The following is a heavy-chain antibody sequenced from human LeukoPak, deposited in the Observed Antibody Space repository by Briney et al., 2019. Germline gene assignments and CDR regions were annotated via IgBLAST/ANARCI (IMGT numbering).Heavy chain of an antibody. D-gene: IGHD4-17*01. J-gene: IGHJ4*02. CDR2: IYYSGST. CDR3: ARAGDYGVDY. CDR1: GGSISSGDYY. Sequence: SETLSLTCTVSGGSISSGDYYWSWIRQPPGKGLEWIGYIYYSGSTYYNPSLKSRVTLSVYTSKNQFSPKLSSVTAADTAVYYCARAGDYGVDYWGQGTLVTVSS. V-gene: IGHV4-30-4*08.